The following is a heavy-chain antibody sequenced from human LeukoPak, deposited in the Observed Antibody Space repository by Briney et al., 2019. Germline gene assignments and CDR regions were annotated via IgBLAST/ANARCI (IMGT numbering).Heavy chain of an antibody. V-gene: IGHV4-59*01. Sequence: SETLSLTCTVSGGSISSYYRSWIRQPPGKGLEWIGYIYYSGSTNYNPSLKSRVTISVDTSKNQFSLKLSSVTAADTAVYYCARSPEYYYYYYMDVWGKGTTVTVSS. CDR3: ARSPEYYYYYYMDV. CDR1: GGSISSYY. J-gene: IGHJ6*03. CDR2: IYYSGST.